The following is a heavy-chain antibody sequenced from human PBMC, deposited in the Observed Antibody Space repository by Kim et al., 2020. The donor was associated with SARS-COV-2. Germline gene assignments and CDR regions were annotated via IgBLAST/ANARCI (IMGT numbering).Heavy chain of an antibody. CDR3: ARASSYYDFWSGYPNWFDP. V-gene: IGHV4-4*07. D-gene: IGHD3-3*01. Sequence: SETLSLTCTVSGGSISSYYWSWIRQPAGKGLEWIWRIYTSGSTNYNPSLKSRVTMSVDTSKNQFSLKLSSVTAADTAVYYCARASSYYDFWSGYPNWFDPWGQGTLVTVSS. CDR2: IYTSGST. CDR1: GGSISSYY. J-gene: IGHJ5*02.